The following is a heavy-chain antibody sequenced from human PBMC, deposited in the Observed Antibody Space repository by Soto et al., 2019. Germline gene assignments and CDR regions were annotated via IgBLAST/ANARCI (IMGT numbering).Heavy chain of an antibody. CDR3: AKVRGYGSDYFDY. CDR1: GFSFSSFA. D-gene: IGHD5-18*01. CDR2: ISYDGGNI. Sequence: GGSLRLSCVAAGFSFSSFAIHWVRQAPGKGPEWLAVISYDGGNIYYADSVKGRFTISRDNSKNTLYLQMNSLTTEDAAVYYCAKVRGYGSDYFDYWGQGTLVTVSS. J-gene: IGHJ4*02. V-gene: IGHV3-30-3*01.